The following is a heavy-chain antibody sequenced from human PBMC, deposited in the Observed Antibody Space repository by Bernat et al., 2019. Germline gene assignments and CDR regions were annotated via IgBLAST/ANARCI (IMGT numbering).Heavy chain of an antibody. Sequence: EVQLVESGGGLVKPGGSLRLSCAASGFTFSSYSMNWVRQAPGKGLEWVSSISSSSSYIYSSASVPARFTISRANAKTSLYLQLTILRPQVTAVYDCAGAWRATAMVQDASDIWGQGPMVTVSS. CDR3: AGAWRATAMVQDASDI. J-gene: IGHJ3*02. CDR2: ISSSSSYI. CDR1: GFTFSSYS. D-gene: IGHD5-18*01. V-gene: IGHV3-21*01.